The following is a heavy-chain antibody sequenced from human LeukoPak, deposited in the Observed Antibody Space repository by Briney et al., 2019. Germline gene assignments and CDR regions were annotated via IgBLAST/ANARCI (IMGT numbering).Heavy chain of an antibody. V-gene: IGHV4-4*02. CDR3: ARGGRGFWSGYYCDY. CDR2: IYHSGST. J-gene: IGHJ4*02. D-gene: IGHD3-3*01. CDR1: GGSISSSNW. Sequence: SETLSLTCAVSGGSISSSNWWSWVRQPPGKGLEWIGEIYHSGSTNYNPSLKSRVTISVDKSKNQFSLKLSSVTAADTAAYYCARGGRGFWSGYYCDYWGQGTLVTVSS.